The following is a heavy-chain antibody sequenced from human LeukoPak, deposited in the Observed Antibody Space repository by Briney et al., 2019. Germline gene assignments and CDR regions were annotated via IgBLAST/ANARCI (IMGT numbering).Heavy chain of an antibody. Sequence: PGGSLRLSCAASGFTFSSYAMHWVRQAPGKGLEWVSAISGSGGSTNYADSVKGRFTISRDNSRNMVSLQMNSLRDEDTAVYYCAKSSSGSYFTYYFDYWGQGTLVTVSS. D-gene: IGHD3-10*01. V-gene: IGHV3-23*01. J-gene: IGHJ4*02. CDR1: GFTFSSYA. CDR2: ISGSGGST. CDR3: AKSSSGSYFTYYFDY.